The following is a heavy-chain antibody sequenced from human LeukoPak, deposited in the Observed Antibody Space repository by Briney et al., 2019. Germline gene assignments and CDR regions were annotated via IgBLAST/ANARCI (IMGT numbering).Heavy chain of an antibody. CDR3: ARESGSYTPDAFDI. V-gene: IGHV4-59*02. J-gene: IGHJ3*02. D-gene: IGHD1-26*01. Sequence: SETLSLTCTVAGGSVSSYDGSWIRQPPGKGLEWVGYIYYSGSTNYNPSLKSRVTISVDTSKHQFSLKLSSVTAPDPAVYYCARESGSYTPDAFDIWGQGTMATVSS. CDR1: GGSVSSYD. CDR2: IYYSGST.